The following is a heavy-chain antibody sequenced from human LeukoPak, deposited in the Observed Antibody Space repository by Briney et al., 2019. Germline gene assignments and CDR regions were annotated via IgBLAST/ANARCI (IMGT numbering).Heavy chain of an antibody. CDR3: ARKGQQLVAYYYYYMDV. CDR1: GFTFSSYW. V-gene: IGHV3-7*01. D-gene: IGHD6-13*01. CDR2: IKQDGSEK. J-gene: IGHJ6*03. Sequence: GGSLRLSCAASGFTFSSYWMSWVRQAPGKGLEWVANIKQDGSEKYYVDSVKGRFTISRDNAKNSLYLQMNSLRAEDTAVYYCARKGQQLVAYYYYYMDVWGKGTTVTISS.